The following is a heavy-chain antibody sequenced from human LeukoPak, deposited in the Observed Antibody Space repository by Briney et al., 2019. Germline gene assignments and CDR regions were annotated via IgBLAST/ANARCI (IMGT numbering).Heavy chain of an antibody. CDR1: GYTFAAHH. J-gene: IGHJ4*02. V-gene: IGHV1-2*02. CDR2: ILPDGRDT. Sequence: ASVKVSCKASGYTFAAHHIHWVRQAPGQGLEWMSWILPDGRDTKYSQKFQDRMTLTTDTSTSTAYMELSRLKPDDTAVYYCSGRYGPGPVWGQGTLISASP. D-gene: IGHD3-10*01. CDR3: SGRYGPGPV.